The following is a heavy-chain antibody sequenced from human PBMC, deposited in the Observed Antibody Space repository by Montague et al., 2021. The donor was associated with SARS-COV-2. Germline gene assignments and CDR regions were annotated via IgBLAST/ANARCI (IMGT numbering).Heavy chain of an antibody. V-gene: IGHV4-59*01. Sequence: SETLSLTCAVPGGLISPYYWSWIRQPPGKGLEWIGYIYSSGGTNYNPSLKSRVTLSLAAAKNHFSLRLSSVTAADTAVYYCARRTDILTGYYDYWGQGTLVTVSS. CDR3: ARRTDILTGYYDY. J-gene: IGHJ4*02. D-gene: IGHD3-9*01. CDR2: IYSSGGT. CDR1: GGLISPYY.